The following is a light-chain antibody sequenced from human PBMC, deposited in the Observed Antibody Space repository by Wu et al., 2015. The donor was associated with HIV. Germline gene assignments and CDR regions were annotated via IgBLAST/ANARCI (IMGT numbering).Light chain of an antibody. CDR3: QQYGISPPYT. CDR1: QIFSNSY. Sequence: SCRASQIFSNSYLDLVPRTXKNPGPRASPRAPSIYGASSRATGIPDRFSGSGSGTDFTLTISRLEPEDFAVYYCQQYGISPPYTFGRGPSWRSN. J-gene: IGKJ2*01. CDR2: GAS. V-gene: IGKV3-20*01.